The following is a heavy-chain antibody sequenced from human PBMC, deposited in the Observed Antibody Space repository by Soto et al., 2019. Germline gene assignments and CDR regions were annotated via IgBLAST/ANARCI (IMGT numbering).Heavy chain of an antibody. Sequence: QVQLVESGGGLVKPGGSLRLSCAASGFILSDYYMSWIRQAPGKGLEWVSYINSSSSYTNYADSVKGRFTISRDNAKFSLYIQMHSLRAEDTAVYYCARIITAAGGRRYFDLWGRGTLVTVSS. V-gene: IGHV3-11*05. CDR3: ARIITAAGGRRYFDL. J-gene: IGHJ2*01. CDR2: INSSSSYT. D-gene: IGHD6-13*01. CDR1: GFILSDYY.